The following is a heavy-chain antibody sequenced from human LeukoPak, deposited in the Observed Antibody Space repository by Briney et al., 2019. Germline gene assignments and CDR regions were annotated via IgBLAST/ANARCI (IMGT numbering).Heavy chain of an antibody. J-gene: IGHJ6*02. CDR2: IRPNSGGT. CDR3: ATYSNSTLQYYYGLDV. D-gene: IGHD6-6*01. V-gene: IGHV1-2*02. Sequence: ASLKVSCKTSGYTFTGYYLHWVRQAPGQGLEWMGWIRPNSGGTKNAQKFQGRVTMTRDTSISTAYMELNRLTSDDTAVYYCATYSNSTLQYYYGLDVWGQGTTVAVSS. CDR1: GYTFTGYY.